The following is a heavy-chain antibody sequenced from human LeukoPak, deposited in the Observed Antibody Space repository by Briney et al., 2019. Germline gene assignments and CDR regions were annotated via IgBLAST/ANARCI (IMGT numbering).Heavy chain of an antibody. J-gene: IGHJ4*02. Sequence: GGSLRLSCAASGFTFNNYCMNWVRQAPGKGLEWVSSISSSSNYIYYADSVKGRFTISRDNAKNSLYLQMNSLRAEDTAVYYCAREHYDSSGYYHYWGQGTLVTVSS. CDR3: AREHYDSSGYYHY. CDR2: ISSSSNYI. V-gene: IGHV3-21*01. CDR1: GFTFNNYC. D-gene: IGHD3-22*01.